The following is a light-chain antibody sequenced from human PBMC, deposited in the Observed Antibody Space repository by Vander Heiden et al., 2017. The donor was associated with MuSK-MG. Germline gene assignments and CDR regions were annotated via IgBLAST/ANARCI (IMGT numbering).Light chain of an antibody. CDR2: YGS. CDR3: IQALHTYPLT. J-gene: IGKJ4*01. CDR1: QSLLHSNGYNC. V-gene: IGKV2-28*01. Sequence: IVLAPSPLSLPVTTRGQASISCRSSQSLLHSNGYNCLDWYLQKPGQSPPLLIYYGSNRASGVPDSFSGSRSGTDFTLIISRVEADDVVVYYCIQALHTYPLTFGGGTKVEIK.